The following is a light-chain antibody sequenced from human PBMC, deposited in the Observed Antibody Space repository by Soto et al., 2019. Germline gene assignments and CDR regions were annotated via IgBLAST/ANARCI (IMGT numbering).Light chain of an antibody. V-gene: IGLV2-8*01. Sequence: QSVLTQPPPASGSPGQSVTISWTGTSSDVGGYNYVSWYQQHPGKAPKLMIYEVSKRPSGVPDRFSGSKSGNTASLTVSGLQAEDEADYYCSSYAGSNKVFGTGTKVTVL. CDR3: SSYAGSNKV. J-gene: IGLJ1*01. CDR2: EVS. CDR1: SSDVGGYNY.